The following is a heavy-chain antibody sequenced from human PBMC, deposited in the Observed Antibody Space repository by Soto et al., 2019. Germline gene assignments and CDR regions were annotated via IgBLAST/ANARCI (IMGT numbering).Heavy chain of an antibody. Sequence: ASVKGSCRASGYTFTSYAMHWVRQAPGQRLEWMGWINAGNGDTKYSQRFQGRVTITRDTSASTAYMELSSLRSEDTAVYYCARDRGTANWGPGQFPMDVWGQGTTVTVSS. V-gene: IGHV1-3*01. J-gene: IGHJ6*02. CDR3: ARDRGTANWGPGQFPMDV. CDR2: INAGNGDT. CDR1: GYTFTSYA. D-gene: IGHD7-27*01.